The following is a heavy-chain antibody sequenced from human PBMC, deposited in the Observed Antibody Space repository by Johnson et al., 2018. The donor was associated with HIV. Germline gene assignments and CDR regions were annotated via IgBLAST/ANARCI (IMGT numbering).Heavy chain of an antibody. CDR2: IGTAGDT. CDR1: GFTFSSYD. J-gene: IGHJ3*02. V-gene: IGHV3-13*01. Sequence: VQLVESGGGLVQPGGSLRLSCAASGFTFSSYDMHWVRQAPGKGLEWVSAIGTAGDTYYPGSVKGRFTISSENAKNSLYLQMNSLRAEDTAMYYCARDGTETGPDDAFDIWGQGKMVTVSS. D-gene: IGHD1-1*01. CDR3: ARDGTETGPDDAFDI.